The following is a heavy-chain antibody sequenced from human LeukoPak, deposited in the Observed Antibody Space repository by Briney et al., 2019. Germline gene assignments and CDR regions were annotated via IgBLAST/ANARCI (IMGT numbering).Heavy chain of an antibody. D-gene: IGHD6-13*01. Sequence: SETLSLTCTVSGGSISSGDYYWSWIRQPPGKGLEWIGYIYYSGSTYYNPSLKSRVTISVDTSKNQFPLKLSSVTAADTAVYYCARDKRIAAAGTWFDPWGQGTLVTVSS. J-gene: IGHJ5*02. V-gene: IGHV4-30-4*01. CDR3: ARDKRIAAAGTWFDP. CDR1: GGSISSGDYY. CDR2: IYYSGST.